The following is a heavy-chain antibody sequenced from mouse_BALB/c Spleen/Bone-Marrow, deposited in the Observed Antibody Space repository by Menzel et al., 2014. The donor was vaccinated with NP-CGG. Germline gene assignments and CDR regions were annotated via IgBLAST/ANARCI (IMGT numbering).Heavy chain of an antibody. CDR1: GYPFSRYW. CDR2: IYPGDGET. CDR3: ARKYGDY. V-gene: IGHV1-80*01. Sequence: QVQLQQSGAELVRPGSSVKISCKTSGYPFSRYWMNWVKQRPGQGLEWIGQIYPGDGETNYNGKFKGNATLTADKSSSTAYMQLISLTSEASAVYFCARKYGDYGGQGTTLTVSS. J-gene: IGHJ2*01. D-gene: IGHD2-10*02.